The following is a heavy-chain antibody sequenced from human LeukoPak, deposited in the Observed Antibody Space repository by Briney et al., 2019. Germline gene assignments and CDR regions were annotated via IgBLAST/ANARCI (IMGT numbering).Heavy chain of an antibody. V-gene: IGHV1-2*02. CDR1: GYTFTSYG. D-gene: IGHD3-22*01. J-gene: IGHJ4*02. CDR3: AREGSFTYYDSSGYFY. Sequence: GASVKVSCKASGYTFTSYGISWVRQAPGQGLEWMGWINPNSGGTNYAQKFQGRVTMTRDTSISTAYMELSRLRSDDTAVYYCAREGSFTYYDSSGYFYWGQGTLVTVSS. CDR2: INPNSGGT.